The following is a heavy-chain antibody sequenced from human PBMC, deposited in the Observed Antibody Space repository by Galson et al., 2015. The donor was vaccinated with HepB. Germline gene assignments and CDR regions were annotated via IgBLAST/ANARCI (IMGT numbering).Heavy chain of an antibody. CDR1: GFTFGSYW. D-gene: IGHD3-22*01. CDR2: IKQDGSEK. J-gene: IGHJ4*02. V-gene: IGHV3-7*03. Sequence: SLRLSCAASGFTFGSYWMSWVRQAPGKGLEWVANIKQDGSEKSYVDSVKGRFTISRDNAKNSLYPQMSSLRAEDTAIYYCARRGGRYYYDTSEYPHAFDYWGQGTLVTVSS. CDR3: ARRGGRYYYDTSEYPHAFDY.